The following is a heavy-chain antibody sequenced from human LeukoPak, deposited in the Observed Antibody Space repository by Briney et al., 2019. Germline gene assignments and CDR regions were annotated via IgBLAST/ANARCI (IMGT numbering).Heavy chain of an antibody. D-gene: IGHD6-19*01. CDR3: ARGGWYEDY. Sequence: SETLSLTCTVSGGSISGHYWSWIRQPPGKGLEWIGYSHDSGSTNYNASLTSRVTLSVDTTKNQFSLKLTSVTAADTAVYYCARGGWYEDYWGQGTLVTVSS. CDR2: SHDSGST. J-gene: IGHJ4*02. CDR1: GGSISGHY. V-gene: IGHV4-59*11.